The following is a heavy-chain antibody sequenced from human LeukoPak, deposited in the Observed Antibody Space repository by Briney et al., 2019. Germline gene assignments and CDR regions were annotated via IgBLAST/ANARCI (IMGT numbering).Heavy chain of an antibody. CDR1: GYTFTSYY. CDR2: INPSGGST. V-gene: IGHV1-46*01. J-gene: IGHJ4*02. D-gene: IGHD3-16*01. CDR3: ARVRYRLAETYIDY. Sequence: ASVKVSCKASGYTFTSYYMHWVRQAPGQGLEWMGIINPSGGSTSYAQKFQGRVTMTRDMSTSTAYMELSRLRSDDTAVYYCARVRYRLAETYIDYWGQGTLVTVSS.